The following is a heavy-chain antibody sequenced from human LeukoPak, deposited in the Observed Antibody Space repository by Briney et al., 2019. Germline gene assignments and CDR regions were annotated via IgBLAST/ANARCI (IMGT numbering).Heavy chain of an antibody. D-gene: IGHD2-2*01. CDR3: STTRVYYYGMDV. CDR2: TKSKADAGTI. V-gene: IGHV3-15*01. CDR1: GFALTNAW. J-gene: IGHJ6*02. Sequence: PGGSLRLSCAASGFALTNAWMSWVRQAPGKGLEWVGRTKSKADAGTIDYAAPVKGRFTISRDDSKNMLYLQMNSLKAEDTAVYYCSTTRVYYYGMDVWGQGTTVTVS.